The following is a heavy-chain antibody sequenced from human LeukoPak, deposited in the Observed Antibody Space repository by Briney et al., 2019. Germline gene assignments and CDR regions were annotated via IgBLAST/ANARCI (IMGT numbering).Heavy chain of an antibody. D-gene: IGHD6-13*01. J-gene: IGHJ4*02. V-gene: IGHV4-34*01. CDR1: GGSFSGYY. CDR3: TREPVSSSWYD. Sequence: SETLSLTCAVYGGSFSGYYWSWIRQSPGKGLEWIGEINHSGTTHYNPSLKSRVTISVDTSKNQFSLKLSSVTAADTAVYYCTREPVSSSWYDWGQGTLVTVSS. CDR2: INHSGTT.